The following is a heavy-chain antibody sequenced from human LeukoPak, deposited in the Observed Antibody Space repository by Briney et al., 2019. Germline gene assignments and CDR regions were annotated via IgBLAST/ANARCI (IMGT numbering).Heavy chain of an antibody. CDR3: ARDVSYAFDY. CDR2: ISGSSGRI. Sequence: GGSLRLSCAASGFTFSSYSMNWVRQAPGKGLEWVSYISGSSGRIDYADSVKGRFTISRDNAKNSLYLQMNSLRDEDTAVYYCARDVSYAFDYWGQGTLVTVSS. CDR1: GFTFSSYS. D-gene: IGHD2-2*01. J-gene: IGHJ4*02. V-gene: IGHV3-48*02.